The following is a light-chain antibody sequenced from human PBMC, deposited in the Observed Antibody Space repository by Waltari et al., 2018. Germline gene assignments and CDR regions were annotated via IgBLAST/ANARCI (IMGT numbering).Light chain of an antibody. CDR1: QSVRIK. CDR3: QQYNNWPLT. CDR2: DAS. J-gene: IGKJ4*01. V-gene: IGKV3-15*01. Sequence: EIVMTQSPANLSVSPGESATLSCSASQSVRIKLAWYQQKPGQAPRLLISDASTRATVIPPRFSGSGSGTDFTLTISSLQSEDFAVYYCQQYNNWPLTFGGGTKVEIK.